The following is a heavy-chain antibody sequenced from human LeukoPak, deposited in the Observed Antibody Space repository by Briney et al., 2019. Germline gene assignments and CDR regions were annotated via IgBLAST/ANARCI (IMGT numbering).Heavy chain of an antibody. CDR3: ARDAEWLGIDY. CDR2: IYYSGST. D-gene: IGHD6-19*01. CDR1: GGSISSYY. V-gene: IGHV4-59*01. Sequence: SETLSLTCTVSGGSISSYYWSWIRQPPGKGLEWIGYIYYSGSTNYNPSLKSRVTISVDTSKNQFSLKLSSMTAADTAVYYCARDAEWLGIDYWGQGTLVTVSS. J-gene: IGHJ4*02.